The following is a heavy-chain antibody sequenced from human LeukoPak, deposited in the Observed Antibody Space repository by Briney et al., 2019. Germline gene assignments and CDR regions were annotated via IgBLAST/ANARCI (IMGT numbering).Heavy chain of an antibody. V-gene: IGHV1-46*01. CDR2: INPSGGST. CDR3: ARVKDFYYDILTGYYNAGNMDV. D-gene: IGHD3-9*01. Sequence: ASVKVSCKASGYTFTSYYMHWVRQAPGEGLEWMGIINPSGGSTSYAQKFQGRVTMTRDMSTSTVYMELSSLRSEDTAVYYCARVKDFYYDILTGYYNAGNMDVWGKGTTVTVSS. J-gene: IGHJ6*03. CDR1: GYTFTSYY.